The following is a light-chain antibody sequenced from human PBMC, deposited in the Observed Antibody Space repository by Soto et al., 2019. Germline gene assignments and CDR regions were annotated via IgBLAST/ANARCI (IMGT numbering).Light chain of an antibody. CDR3: QHYNGY. CDR2: GAS. V-gene: IGKV1-5*03. J-gene: IGKJ2*01. Sequence: DIQMTQSPSTLSASVGDRVTITCRASQSINNWLAWYQLKPGKAPKLLIYGASSLESGVPSRFSGSGSATKFTLTISSLQPDDFATYYCQHYNGYFGQGTKLELK. CDR1: QSINNW.